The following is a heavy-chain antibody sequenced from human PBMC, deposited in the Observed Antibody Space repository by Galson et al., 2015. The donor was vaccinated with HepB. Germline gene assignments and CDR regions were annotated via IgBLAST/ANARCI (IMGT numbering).Heavy chain of an antibody. V-gene: IGHV1-69*06. CDR3: ASSGIVVVAATVSTLDY. CDR2: IIPIFGTA. CDR1: GGTFSSYA. D-gene: IGHD2-15*01. J-gene: IGHJ4*02. Sequence: SVKVSCKASGGTFSSYAISWVRQAPGQGLEWMGGIIPIFGTANYAQKFQGRVTITADKSTSTAYMELSSLRSEDTAVYYCASSGIVVVAATVSTLDYWGQGTLVTVSS.